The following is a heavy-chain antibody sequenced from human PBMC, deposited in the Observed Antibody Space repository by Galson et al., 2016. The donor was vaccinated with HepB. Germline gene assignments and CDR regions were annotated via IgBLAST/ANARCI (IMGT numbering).Heavy chain of an antibody. J-gene: IGHJ4*02. CDR2: ISFDGSHK. D-gene: IGHD5-18*01. Sequence: SLRLSCAASGFTFSRYSMHWVRQAPGKGLEWVAAISFDGSHKYYADSVKGRFTVSRDNSNDTLYLQMNSLSAEDTAVYYCAKEDTAMVARNFDYWGQGTLVTVSS. CDR1: GFTFSRYS. V-gene: IGHV3-30-3*01. CDR3: AKEDTAMVARNFDY.